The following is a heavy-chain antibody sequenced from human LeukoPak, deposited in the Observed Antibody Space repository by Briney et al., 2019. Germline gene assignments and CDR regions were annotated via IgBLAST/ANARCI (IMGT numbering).Heavy chain of an antibody. CDR3: ATIEAVRFHY. V-gene: IGHV3-7*01. Sequence: GGSLRLSCAASDFTFSNYWMSWVRQAPGKGVEWVGNLKQDGSEIYYLDSVKGRFTISRDNAKNSLYVKMNSLRAEDTAVYYCATIEAVRFHYWGQGTLVTVSS. CDR1: DFTFSNYW. J-gene: IGHJ4*02. CDR2: LKQDGSEI. D-gene: IGHD4-17*01.